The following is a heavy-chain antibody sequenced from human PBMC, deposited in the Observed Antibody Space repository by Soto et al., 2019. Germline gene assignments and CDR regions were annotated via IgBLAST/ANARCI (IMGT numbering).Heavy chain of an antibody. CDR3: ARGAYIVVVVAATPRRAFDI. CDR2: INHSGST. CDR1: GGSFSGYY. J-gene: IGHJ3*02. V-gene: IGHV4-34*01. D-gene: IGHD2-15*01. Sequence: QVQLQQWGAGLLKPSETLSLTCAVYGGSFSGYYWSWIRQPPGKGLEWIGEINHSGSTNYNPSLKRRVTISVDTSKNQFSLKLSSVTAADTAVYYCARGAYIVVVVAATPRRAFDIWGQGTMVTVSS.